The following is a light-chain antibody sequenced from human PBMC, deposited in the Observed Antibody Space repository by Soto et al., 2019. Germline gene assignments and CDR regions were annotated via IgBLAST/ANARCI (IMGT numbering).Light chain of an antibody. J-gene: IGKJ1*01. V-gene: IGKV3-15*01. CDR2: GAS. Sequence: EIVVTQSPATLSVSPGERATLSCRASQGIKDYVAWFQQKPGQAPRLLIYGASTRATAIPARFSGSGSGTEFTLSISSLQSEDFAVYYCQQYNTWPRTFGQGTKVETK. CDR1: QGIKDY. CDR3: QQYNTWPRT.